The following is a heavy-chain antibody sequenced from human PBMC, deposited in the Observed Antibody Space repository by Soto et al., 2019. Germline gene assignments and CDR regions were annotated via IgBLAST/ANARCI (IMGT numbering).Heavy chain of an antibody. CDR1: GGSISNYY. V-gene: IGHV4-59*01. D-gene: IGHD1-1*01. J-gene: IGHJ6*02. CDR3: ARIRNDGLGAF. Sequence: SETLSLTCSVSGGSISNYYWSWSRQPPGKGLEWIGYIYYSGNTNYNPSLKSRVTISVDTSKNQFSLKLTSVTAADTAVYYCARIRNDGLGAFWGQGTTVTVSS. CDR2: IYYSGNT.